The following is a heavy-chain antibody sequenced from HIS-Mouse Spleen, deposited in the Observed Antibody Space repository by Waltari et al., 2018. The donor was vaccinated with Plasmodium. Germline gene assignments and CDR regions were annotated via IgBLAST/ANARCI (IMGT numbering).Heavy chain of an antibody. V-gene: IGHV4-34*01. CDR3: ARLVVVASKDSY. CDR2: INHSGST. CDR1: GGSSSGYY. J-gene: IGHJ4*02. Sequence: QVQLQQWGAGLLKPSETLSLTCAVYGGSSSGYYWSWIRQHPGKGLEWIGEINHSGSTNYNPSLKSRVTISVETSKNQVSLKLSSVTAADTAVYYCARLVVVASKDSYWGQGTLVTVSS. D-gene: IGHD2-15*01.